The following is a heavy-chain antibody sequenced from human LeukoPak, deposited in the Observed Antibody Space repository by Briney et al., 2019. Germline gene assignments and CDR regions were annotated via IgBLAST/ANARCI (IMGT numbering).Heavy chain of an antibody. CDR1: GGSISSSSYY. V-gene: IGHV4-39*07. CDR3: ARGRGGWFGEFTY. J-gene: IGHJ4*02. D-gene: IGHD3-10*01. CDR2: IYYSGST. Sequence: PSETLSLTCTVSGGSISSSSYYWGWIRQPPGKGLEWIGSIYYSGSTYYNPSLKSRVTISVDTSKNQFSRKLSSVTAADTAVYYCARGRGGWFGEFTYWGQGTLVTVSS.